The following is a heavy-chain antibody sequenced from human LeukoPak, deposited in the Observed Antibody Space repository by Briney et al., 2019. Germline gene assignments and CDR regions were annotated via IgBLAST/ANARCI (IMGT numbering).Heavy chain of an antibody. CDR2: LSDSAVSS. D-gene: IGHD3-22*01. J-gene: IGHJ4*02. Sequence: GGSLRLSCAVSGFTFITFAMNWVRQAPGEGLEWVSSLSDSAVSSDYADTVKGRFTSSRDNSKNTLYLQMNSLRAEDTATYYCAKAPDSSGFPSYFDSWGQGTLVAVSS. V-gene: IGHV3-23*01. CDR1: GFTFITFA. CDR3: AKAPDSSGFPSYFDS.